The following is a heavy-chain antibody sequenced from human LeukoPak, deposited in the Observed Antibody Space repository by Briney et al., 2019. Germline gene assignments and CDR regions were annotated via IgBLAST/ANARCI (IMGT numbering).Heavy chain of an antibody. CDR1: GFTFRSYA. D-gene: IGHD3-22*01. CDR3: EGTYYYDSSDDY. Sequence: QAGGSLRLSCAASGFTFRSYAMSWVRQAPGKGLEWVLAISGSGTSTYYADSVKGRFTISRDNSKNTLYLQMNSLRAEDTAVYYCEGTYYYDSSDDYWGQGTLVTVPS. CDR2: ISGSGTST. V-gene: IGHV3-23*01. J-gene: IGHJ4*02.